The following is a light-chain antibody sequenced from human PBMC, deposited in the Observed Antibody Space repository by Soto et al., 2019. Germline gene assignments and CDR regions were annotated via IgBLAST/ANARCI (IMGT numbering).Light chain of an antibody. CDR2: DNN. CDR1: SSNIGNNY. CDR3: GSWDSSLTAGV. Sequence: QSVLTQPPSMSVAPGQKVTISCSGSSSNIGNNYVSWYQQFPETAPKLLIYDNNKRPSGIPDRFSGSKSGTSATLDITGLQTGDEADYYCGSWDSSLTAGVFGGGTKLTVL. J-gene: IGLJ2*01. V-gene: IGLV1-51*01.